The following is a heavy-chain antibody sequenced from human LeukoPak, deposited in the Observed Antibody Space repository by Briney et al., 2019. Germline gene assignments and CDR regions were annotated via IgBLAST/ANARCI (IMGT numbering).Heavy chain of an antibody. Sequence: SETLCLTCTVSGGSISSYYWSWIRQPPGKGLEWIGYIYYSGSTNYNPSLKSRVTISVDTSKNQFSLKLSSVTAADTAVYYCATTPESYAFDIWGQGTMVTVSS. CDR1: GGSISSYY. CDR3: ATTPESYAFDI. CDR2: IYYSGST. J-gene: IGHJ3*02. V-gene: IGHV4-59*08.